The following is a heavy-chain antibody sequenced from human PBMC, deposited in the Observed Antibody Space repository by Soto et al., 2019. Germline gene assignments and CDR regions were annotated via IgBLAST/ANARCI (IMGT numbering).Heavy chain of an antibody. CDR2: ISAYNGNT. D-gene: IGHD2-21*01. J-gene: IGHJ5*02. CDR1: GYTFTSYG. V-gene: IGHV1-18*01. Sequence: GASVKVSCKASGYTFTSYGISWARQAPGQGLEWMGWISAYNGNTNYAQKLQGRFTMTTDTSTSTAYMELRSLRSDDTAVYYCARTYSRNWFDPWGQGTLVTVSS. CDR3: ARTYSRNWFDP.